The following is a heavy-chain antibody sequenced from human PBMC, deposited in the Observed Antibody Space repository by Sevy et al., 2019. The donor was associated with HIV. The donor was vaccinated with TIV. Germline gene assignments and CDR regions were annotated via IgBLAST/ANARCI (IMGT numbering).Heavy chain of an antibody. CDR2: IYPGDSDT. CDR3: ARFGSYRLSYYGMDV. J-gene: IGHJ6*02. Sequence: GESLKISCKGAGYSFTNYWIGWVRQMPGKGLEWMGIIYPGDSDTRYSPSFQGQVTISADKSISTAYLQWSSLTASDTAMYYCARFGSYRLSYYGMDVWGQGTTVTVSS. CDR1: GYSFTNYW. D-gene: IGHD2-15*01. V-gene: IGHV5-51*01.